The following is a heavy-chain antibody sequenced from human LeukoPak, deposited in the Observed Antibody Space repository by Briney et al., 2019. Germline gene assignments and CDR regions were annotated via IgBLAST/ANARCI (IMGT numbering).Heavy chain of an antibody. Sequence: SETLSLTCTVSGGSISSGGYYWSWIRQHPGKGLEWIGYIYYSGSTYYNPSLKSRVTISVDTSKNQFSLKLSSVTAADTAVYYCARDRQPGAARPPYYYYMDVWGKGTTVTVSS. V-gene: IGHV4-31*03. CDR1: GGSISSGGYY. CDR3: ARDRQPGAARPPYYYYMDV. D-gene: IGHD6-6*01. CDR2: IYYSGST. J-gene: IGHJ6*03.